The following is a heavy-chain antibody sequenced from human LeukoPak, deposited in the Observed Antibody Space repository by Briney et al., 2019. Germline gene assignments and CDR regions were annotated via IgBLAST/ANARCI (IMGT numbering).Heavy chain of an antibody. Sequence: GGSLRLSCAASGFTFSSYAMSWVRQAPGKWLEWVSAISGSGGSTYYADSVKGRFTISRDNSKNTLYLQMNSLRAEDTAVYYCARGPSGYHNTGGQGTLVTVSS. J-gene: IGHJ4*02. CDR1: GFTFSSYA. V-gene: IGHV3-23*01. CDR2: ISGSGGST. CDR3: ARGPSGYHNT. D-gene: IGHD5-12*01.